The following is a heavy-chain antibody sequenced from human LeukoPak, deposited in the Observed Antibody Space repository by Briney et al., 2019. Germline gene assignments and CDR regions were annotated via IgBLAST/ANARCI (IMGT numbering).Heavy chain of an antibody. D-gene: IGHD6-13*01. CDR1: RGTFISYA. V-gene: IGHV1-69*04. Sequence: SVKVSCKASRGTFISYAISGVRHAPGQGLEWRGRIIPILGIANYAQKFQGRVTITADKSTSTAYMELSRVRSDDTAMYFCARGYSSSWHWGQGTLVTVSS. CDR3: ARGYSSSWH. CDR2: IIPILGIA. J-gene: IGHJ4*02.